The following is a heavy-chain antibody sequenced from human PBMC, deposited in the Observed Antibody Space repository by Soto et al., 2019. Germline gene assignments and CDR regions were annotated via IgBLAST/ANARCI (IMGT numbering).Heavy chain of an antibody. CDR1: GFTFSSYS. V-gene: IGHV3-48*01. J-gene: IGHJ4*02. D-gene: IGHD3-9*01. Sequence: GGSLRLSCAASGFTFSSYSMNWVRQAPGKGLEWVSYISSSSSTIYYADSVKGRFTISRDNAKNSLYLQMNSLRAEDTAVYYCARDFRERSWGSFAYYDILTGYSTPFDYWGQGTLVTVSS. CDR3: ARDFRERSWGSFAYYDILTGYSTPFDY. CDR2: ISSSSSTI.